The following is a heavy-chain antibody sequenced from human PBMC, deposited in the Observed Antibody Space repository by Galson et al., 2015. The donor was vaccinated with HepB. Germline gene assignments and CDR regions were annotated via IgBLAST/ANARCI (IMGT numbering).Heavy chain of an antibody. Sequence: ETLSLTCTVSGGSISSYYWSWIRQPPGKGLEWIGYIYYSGSTNYNPSLKSRVTISVDTSKNQFSLKLSSVTAADTAVYYCARDRSRSYGLGSWDYWGQGTLVTVSS. V-gene: IGHV4-59*01. D-gene: IGHD3-10*01. J-gene: IGHJ4*02. CDR3: ARDRSRSYGLGSWDY. CDR1: GGSISSYY. CDR2: IYYSGST.